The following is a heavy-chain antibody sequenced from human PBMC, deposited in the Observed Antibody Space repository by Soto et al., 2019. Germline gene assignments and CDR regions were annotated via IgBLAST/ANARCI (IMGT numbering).Heavy chain of an antibody. CDR1: GGSISSYD. V-gene: IGHV4-59*01. CDR3: AREIRGYSGYDSRLGEVFDP. CDR2: IYYSGRT. J-gene: IGHJ5*02. D-gene: IGHD5-12*01. Sequence: PSETLSLTCTVSGGSISSYDWSWIRQPPGKGLEWIGYIYYSGRTNYNPSLKSRVTISVDTSKNQFSLKLNSVTAADTAVYYCAREIRGYSGYDSRLGEVFDPWGQGTLVTVSS.